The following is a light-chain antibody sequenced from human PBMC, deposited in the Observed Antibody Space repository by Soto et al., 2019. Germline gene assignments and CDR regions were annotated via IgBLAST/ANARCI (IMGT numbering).Light chain of an antibody. CDR1: RSDVGGYKF. J-gene: IGLJ1*01. Sequence: QSALTQPPSASGSLGQSVTISCTGTRSDVGGYKFVSWYQQHPGKAPRLIIYEVSKRPSGVPDRFSGSKSGNTASLTVSGLQAEDEADYHCSSSYAGSNVFVFGSGTKVNV. V-gene: IGLV2-8*01. CDR2: EVS. CDR3: SSSYAGSNVFV.